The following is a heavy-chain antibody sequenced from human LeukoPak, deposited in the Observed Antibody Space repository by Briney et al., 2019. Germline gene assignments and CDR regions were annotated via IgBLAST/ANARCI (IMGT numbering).Heavy chain of an antibody. CDR3: AKAYGYCTTTSCSHEEFDY. J-gene: IGHJ4*02. Sequence: GRSLRLSCAASGFXFSNYGIHWVRQAPGKGLEWVAVISYDGSNKYYADSVKGRFAISRDNSKNTLYLQMNSLRAEDTAVYYCAKAYGYCTTTSCSHEEFDYWGQGTLVTVSS. CDR1: GFXFSNYG. CDR2: ISYDGSNK. D-gene: IGHD2-2*01. V-gene: IGHV3-30*18.